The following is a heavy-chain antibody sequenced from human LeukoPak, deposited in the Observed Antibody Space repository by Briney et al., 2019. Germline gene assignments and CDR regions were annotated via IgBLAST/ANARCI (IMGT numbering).Heavy chain of an antibody. CDR3: ATRGGGNGGNWFDP. D-gene: IGHD1-1*01. J-gene: IGHJ5*02. CDR1: GYTLTELS. Sequence: ASVKVSCKVSGYTLTELSMHWVRQAPGKGLEWMGGFDPEDGETIYAQKFQGRVTMTEDTSTDTAYMELSSLRSEDTAVYYCATRGGGNGGNWFDPWGQGTLVTVSS. CDR2: FDPEDGET. V-gene: IGHV1-24*01.